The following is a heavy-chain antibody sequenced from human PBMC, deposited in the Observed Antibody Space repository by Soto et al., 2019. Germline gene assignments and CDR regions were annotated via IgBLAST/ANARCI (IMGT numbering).Heavy chain of an antibody. J-gene: IGHJ5*02. V-gene: IGHV3-72*01. CDR1: GFTFSDHY. D-gene: IGHD2-15*01. CDR3: ARVTPYCSGGSCYLGEFDP. CDR2: TRNKANSYTT. Sequence: DVQLVESGGGLVQPGGSLRLSCAASGFTFSDHYMDWVRQAPGKGLEWVGRTRNKANSYTTEYAASVKGRFTISRDDSKNSLYLQMNSLKTEDTAVYYCARVTPYCSGGSCYLGEFDPWGQGTLVTVSS.